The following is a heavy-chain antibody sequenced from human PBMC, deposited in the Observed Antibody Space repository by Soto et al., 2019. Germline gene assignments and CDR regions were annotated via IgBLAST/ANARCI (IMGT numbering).Heavy chain of an antibody. CDR2: IYSGGST. Sequence: GGSLRLSCAASGFTVGSNYMSWVRQAPGKGLEWVSVIYSGGSTYYADSVKGRFTISRDNSKNTLYLQMNSLRAEDTAVYYCARVASGPYYYYYMDVWGKGTTVTVSS. V-gene: IGHV3-66*01. CDR3: ARVASGPYYYYYMDV. J-gene: IGHJ6*03. CDR1: GFTVGSNY.